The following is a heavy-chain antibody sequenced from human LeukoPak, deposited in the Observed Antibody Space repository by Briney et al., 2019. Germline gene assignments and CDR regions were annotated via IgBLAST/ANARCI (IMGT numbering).Heavy chain of an antibody. J-gene: IGHJ5*02. Sequence: PSETLSLTCAVYGGSFSGYYWSWIRQPPEKGLEWIGEVNHSGSTNYNPSLKSRVTISVDTSKNQFSLKLSSVTAADTAVYYCARLLWFGELLPPNWFDPWGQGTLVTVSS. D-gene: IGHD3-10*01. CDR3: ARLLWFGELLPPNWFDP. V-gene: IGHV4-34*01. CDR1: GGSFSGYY. CDR2: VNHSGST.